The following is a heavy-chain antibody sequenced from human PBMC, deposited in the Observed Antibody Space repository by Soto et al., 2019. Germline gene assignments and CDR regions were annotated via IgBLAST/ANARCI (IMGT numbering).Heavy chain of an antibody. V-gene: IGHV3-53*01. D-gene: IGHD3-9*01. Sequence: GGSLRLSCAASGFSVGGNYMSWVRQAPGKGLEWVSVIYSGDSTYYADSVKGRFTISRDNSKNTLYLQMNSLRAEDTAVYYCTLMYYDMPPAAFDIWGKGTMVPVSS. CDR3: TLMYYDMPPAAFDI. CDR1: GFSVGGNY. J-gene: IGHJ3*02. CDR2: IYSGDST.